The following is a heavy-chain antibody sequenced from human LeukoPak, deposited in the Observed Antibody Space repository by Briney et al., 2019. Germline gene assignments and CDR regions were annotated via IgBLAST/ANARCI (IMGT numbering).Heavy chain of an antibody. D-gene: IGHD1-14*01. J-gene: IGHJ4*02. Sequence: PGGSLRLSCAASGFSFSTYYVNWVRQAPGKGLEWVSCISSSSTYIFYADSVRGRFAISRDNAKNSLYLQMNSLSADDTAVYYCVRENHGSFDYWGQGSLVTVSS. V-gene: IGHV3-21*01. CDR3: VRENHGSFDY. CDR2: ISSSSTYI. CDR1: GFSFSTYY.